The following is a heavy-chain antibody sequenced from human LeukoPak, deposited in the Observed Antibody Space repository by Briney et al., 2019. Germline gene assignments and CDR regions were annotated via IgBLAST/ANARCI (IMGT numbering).Heavy chain of an antibody. Sequence: SETLSLTCTVSGGSITSGTYYWSWIRQPAGKGLEWIGRIYTSGSTNYNPSLKSRLTISVDTSKNQFSLKLSSVTAADTAVYYCARVGSGYYRSAFDIWGQGTMVTVSS. V-gene: IGHV4-61*02. CDR3: ARVGSGYYRSAFDI. D-gene: IGHD3-3*01. J-gene: IGHJ3*02. CDR2: IYTSGST. CDR1: GGSITSGTYY.